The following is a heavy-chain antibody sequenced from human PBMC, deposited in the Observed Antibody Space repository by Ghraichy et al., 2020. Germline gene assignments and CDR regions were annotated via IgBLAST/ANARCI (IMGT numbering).Heavy chain of an antibody. CDR2: IYNDENSA. J-gene: IGHJ4*02. Sequence: GESLNISCTAPGFTLSGYWMHWVRQTPGEELVWVSRIYNDENSATYADSVKDRFTISRDNAKNTLYLQMNSLRAEDTAVYYCARGNRGYGNFDYWGQGTLLTVSS. CDR1: GFTLSGYW. V-gene: IGHV3-74*01. D-gene: IGHD3-22*01. CDR3: ARGNRGYGNFDY.